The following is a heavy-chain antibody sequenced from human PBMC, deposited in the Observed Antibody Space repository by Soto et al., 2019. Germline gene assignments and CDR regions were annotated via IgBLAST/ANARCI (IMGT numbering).Heavy chain of an antibody. D-gene: IGHD3-3*01. J-gene: IGHJ4*02. Sequence: QVQLVESGGGVVQPGRSLRLSCAASGFTFSSYGMHWVRQAPGKGLEWVAVISYDGSNKYYADSVKGRFTISRDNSKNTLYLQMNSLRAEDTAVYYCAKDIGRSGYPLVRVAYWGQGTLVTVSS. CDR3: AKDIGRSGYPLVRVAY. CDR2: ISYDGSNK. V-gene: IGHV3-30*18. CDR1: GFTFSSYG.